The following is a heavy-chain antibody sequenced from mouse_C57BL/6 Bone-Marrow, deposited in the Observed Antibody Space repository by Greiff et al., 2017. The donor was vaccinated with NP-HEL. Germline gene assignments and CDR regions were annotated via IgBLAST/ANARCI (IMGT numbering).Heavy chain of an antibody. V-gene: IGHV1-50*01. CDR3: ARLYDYGSSLYYFDY. Sequence: QVQLQQSGAELVKPGASVKLSCKASGYTFTSYWMQWVKQRPGQGLEWIGEIDPSDSYTNYNQKFKGKATLTVDTSSSTAYRQLSSLTSEDSAVYYCARLYDYGSSLYYFDYWGQGTTLTVSS. J-gene: IGHJ2*01. D-gene: IGHD1-1*01. CDR1: GYTFTSYW. CDR2: IDPSDSYT.